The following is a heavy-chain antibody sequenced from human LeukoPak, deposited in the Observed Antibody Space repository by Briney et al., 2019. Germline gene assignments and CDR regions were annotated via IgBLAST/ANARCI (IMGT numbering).Heavy chain of an antibody. J-gene: IGHJ3*02. CDR2: IYSGGST. Sequence: PGGSLRLSCAAPGFTVSSNYMSWVRQAPGKGLGWVSVIYSGGSTYYADSVKGRFTISRDNSKNTLYLQMNSLRAEDTAVYYCARDKDQYRLDAFDIWGQGTMVTVSS. D-gene: IGHD1-14*01. CDR1: GFTVSSNY. CDR3: ARDKDQYRLDAFDI. V-gene: IGHV3-66*02.